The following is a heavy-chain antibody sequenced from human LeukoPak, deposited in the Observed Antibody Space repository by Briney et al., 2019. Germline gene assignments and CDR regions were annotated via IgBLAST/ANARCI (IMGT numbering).Heavy chain of an antibody. V-gene: IGHV3-7*01. D-gene: IGHD3-22*01. CDR2: IKQDGSEK. CDR3: AREGYDSSGYYPTDY. Sequence: GGSLRLSCAASGFTFSSYWMSWVRQAPGKGLEWVANIKQDGSEKYYVDSVKGRFTISRDNAKNSLYLQMNSLRAEDAAVYYCAREGYDSSGYYPTDYWGQGTLVTVSS. CDR1: GFTFSSYW. J-gene: IGHJ4*02.